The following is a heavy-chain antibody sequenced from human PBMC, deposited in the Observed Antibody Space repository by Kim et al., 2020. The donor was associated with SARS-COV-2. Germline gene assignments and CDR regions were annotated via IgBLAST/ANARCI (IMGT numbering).Heavy chain of an antibody. CDR2: ISSNGGST. D-gene: IGHD5-12*01. CDR1: GFTFSSYA. Sequence: GGSLRLSCSASGFTFSSYAMHWVRHAPGKGLEYVSAISSNGGSTYYADSVKGRFTISRDNSKNTLYLQMSSLRAEDTAVYYCVGSWLRLGDDYWGQGTLVTVSS. V-gene: IGHV3-64D*06. J-gene: IGHJ4*02. CDR3: VGSWLRLGDDY.